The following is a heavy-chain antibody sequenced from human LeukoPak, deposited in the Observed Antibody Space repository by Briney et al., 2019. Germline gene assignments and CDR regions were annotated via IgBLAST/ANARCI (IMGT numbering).Heavy chain of an antibody. V-gene: IGHV3-74*01. D-gene: IGHD6-19*01. J-gene: IGHJ4*02. Sequence: GGSLRRSCAASGFTFSSYWMHWVRQAPGKGLVWVSRINSDGSSTSYADSVKGRFTISRDNSKNTLYLQMNSLRAEDTAVYYCAVIAVAGPKGGDYWGQGTLVTVSS. CDR2: INSDGSST. CDR3: AVIAVAGPKGGDY. CDR1: GFTFSSYW.